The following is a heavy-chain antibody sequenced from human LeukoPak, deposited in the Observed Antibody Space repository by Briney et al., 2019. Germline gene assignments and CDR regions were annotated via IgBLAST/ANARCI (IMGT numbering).Heavy chain of an antibody. CDR2: ISSSSSYI. CDR3: ARHRYYNDSSGAPHFVY. CDR1: GFTFSSYS. J-gene: IGHJ4*02. Sequence: GGSLRLSCAASGFTFSSYSMNWVRQAPGKGLEWVSSISSSSSYIYYADSVKGRFTISRDNAKNSLYLQMNSLRAEDTAVYYCARHRYYNDSSGAPHFVYWGQGTLVTVSS. D-gene: IGHD3-22*01. V-gene: IGHV3-21*01.